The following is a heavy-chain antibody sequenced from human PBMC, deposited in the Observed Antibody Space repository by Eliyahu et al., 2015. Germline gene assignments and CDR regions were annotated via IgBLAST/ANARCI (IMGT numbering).Heavy chain of an antibody. J-gene: IGHJ4*02. CDR2: IYHSGST. CDR3: ARDQQWLRFDY. Sequence: QVQLQESGPGLVKPSETXSXTCTVSXYSIXSGYYXGWIRQPPGXGLEWIGSIYHSGSTYYNPSLKSRVTISVDTSKNQFSLKLSSVTAADTAVYYCARDQQWLRFDYWGQGTLVTVSS. D-gene: IGHD5-12*01. CDR1: XYSIXSGYY. V-gene: IGHV4-38-2*02.